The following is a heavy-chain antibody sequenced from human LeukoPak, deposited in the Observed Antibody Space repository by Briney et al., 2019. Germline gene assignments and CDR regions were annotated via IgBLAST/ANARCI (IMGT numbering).Heavy chain of an antibody. D-gene: IGHD1-26*01. Sequence: SETLSLTCTVSGGSISSYYWSWIRQPPGKGLEWIGYIYYSGSTSYNPSLKSRVTISVDTSKNQFSLKLSSVTAADTAVYYCTRNRGYYVNDYWGQGILVTVSS. CDR2: IYYSGST. CDR1: GGSISSYY. CDR3: TRNRGYYVNDY. V-gene: IGHV4-59*01. J-gene: IGHJ4*02.